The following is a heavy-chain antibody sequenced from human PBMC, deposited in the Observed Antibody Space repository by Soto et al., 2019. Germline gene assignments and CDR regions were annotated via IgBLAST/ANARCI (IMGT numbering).Heavy chain of an antibody. V-gene: IGHV1-69*13. Sequence: SVKVSCKASGGTFSTFGISWVRQAPGQGLEWMGGIIPFFGTARYSQKFEDRITITADESTNTVYMDLRSLTSEDTAIYYCAKSAPMDAGDKYYYGFWRQGAMVTVSS. J-gene: IGHJ4*02. D-gene: IGHD4-17*01. CDR1: GGTFSTFG. CDR2: IIPFFGTA. CDR3: AKSAPMDAGDKYYYGF.